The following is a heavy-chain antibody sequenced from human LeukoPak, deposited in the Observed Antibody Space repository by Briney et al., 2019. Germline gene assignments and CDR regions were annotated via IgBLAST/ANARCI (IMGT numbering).Heavy chain of an antibody. CDR3: ARSGDIVVVPAAPISRAFDP. CDR1: GGSISSYY. V-gene: IGHV4-59*08. CDR2: IYYTGST. J-gene: IGHJ5*02. D-gene: IGHD2-2*01. Sequence: SETLSLTCTVSGGSISSYYWSWIRQPPGKGLEWIGYIYYTGSTNYNPSLKSRVTISVDTSKNQFSLKLSSVTAADTAVYYCARSGDIVVVPAAPISRAFDPWGQGTLVTVSS.